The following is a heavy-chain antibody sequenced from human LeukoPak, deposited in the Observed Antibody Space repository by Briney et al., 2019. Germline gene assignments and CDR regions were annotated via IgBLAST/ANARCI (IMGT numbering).Heavy chain of an antibody. CDR3: AKTSGGIAAAGVFDY. J-gene: IGHJ4*02. D-gene: IGHD6-13*01. CDR2: IWYDGSNK. V-gene: IGHV3-33*06. CDR1: GFTFSSYG. Sequence: GSLRLSCAASGFTFSSYGMHWVRQAPGKGLEWVAVIWYDGSNKYYADSVKGRFTISRDNSRNTLYLQMNSLRAEDTAVYYCAKTSGGIAAAGVFDYWGQGTLVTVSS.